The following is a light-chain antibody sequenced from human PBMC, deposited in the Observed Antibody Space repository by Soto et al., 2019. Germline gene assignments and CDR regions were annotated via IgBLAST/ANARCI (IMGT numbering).Light chain of an antibody. CDR3: QQYNNWPSLT. J-gene: IGKJ4*01. V-gene: IGKV3-15*01. Sequence: EIVMTQSPATLSVSPGERATLSCRASQSVSSNLAWYQQKPGQAPRLLIYGASTRATGIPARFSGSGSGTEFSIPISSLQAADFVVYYYQQYNNWPSLTFGGGTKVEIK. CDR2: GAS. CDR1: QSVSSN.